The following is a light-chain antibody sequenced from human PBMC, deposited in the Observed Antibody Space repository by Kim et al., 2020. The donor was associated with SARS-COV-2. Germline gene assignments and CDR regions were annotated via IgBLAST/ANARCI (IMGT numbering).Light chain of an antibody. CDR2: VNSDDSH. J-gene: IGLJ2*01. V-gene: IGLV4-69*01. Sequence: QLVLTQSPSASASLGASVKLTCTLSSGHSNYAIAWHQQQPEKGPRYLMKVNSDDSHTKGDGIPDRFSGSSSGAERYLTISSLQSEDEADYYCQTWGTGIRVFGGGTQLTVL. CDR3: QTWGTGIRV. CDR1: SGHSNYA.